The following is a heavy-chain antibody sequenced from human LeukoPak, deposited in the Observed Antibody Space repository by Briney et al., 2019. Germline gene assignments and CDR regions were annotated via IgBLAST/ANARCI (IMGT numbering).Heavy chain of an antibody. V-gene: IGHV4-38-2*02. CDR3: ARAPISMRIFGVVIEAGFDP. J-gene: IGHJ5*02. CDR2: IYHSGST. D-gene: IGHD3-3*01. Sequence: SETLSLTCTVSGYSISSGYYWGWIRQPPGKGLEWIGSIYHSGSTYYNPSLKSRVTISVDTSKNQFSLKLSSVTAADTAVYYCARAPISMRIFGVVIEAGFDPWGQGTLVTVSS. CDR1: GYSISSGYY.